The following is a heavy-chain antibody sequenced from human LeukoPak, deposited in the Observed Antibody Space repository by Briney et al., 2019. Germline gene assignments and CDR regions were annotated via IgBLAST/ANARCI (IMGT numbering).Heavy chain of an antibody. CDR3: ARQRVGAAQDFQH. Sequence: TSETLSLTCTVSGGSISSSSYYWGWIRQPPGKGLEWIGSIYYSGSTYYNPSLKSRVTISVDTSKNQFSLKLSSATAADTAVYYCARQRVGAAQDFQHWGQGTLVTVSS. CDR1: GGSISSSSYY. V-gene: IGHV4-39*01. D-gene: IGHD1-26*01. J-gene: IGHJ1*01. CDR2: IYYSGST.